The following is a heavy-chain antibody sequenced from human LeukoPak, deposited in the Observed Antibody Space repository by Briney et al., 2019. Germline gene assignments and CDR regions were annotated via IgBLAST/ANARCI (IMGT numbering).Heavy chain of an antibody. CDR1: GFTFSSYS. Sequence: PGGSLRLSCAASGFTFSSYSMNWVRQAPGKGLEWVSYISSSSSTIYYADSVKGRFTISRDYSKNTLYLQMNSLRAEDTAIYYCAKSGSSRFDPWGQGTLVTVSS. CDR2: ISSSSSTI. CDR3: AKSGSSRFDP. J-gene: IGHJ5*02. D-gene: IGHD6-6*01. V-gene: IGHV3-48*01.